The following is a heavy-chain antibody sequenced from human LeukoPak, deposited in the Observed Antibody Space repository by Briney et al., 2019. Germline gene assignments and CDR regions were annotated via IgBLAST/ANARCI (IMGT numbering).Heavy chain of an antibody. D-gene: IGHD1-26*01. CDR2: ISSGGTTI. CDR3: ARDNSVGDNAWWFDP. CDR1: AFTFSRYE. Sequence: GGSLRLSCTASAFTFSRYEMNWVRQAPGKGLEWISIISSGGTTIYYADSVKGRFTVSRDNAKNSLFLQVNSLRAEDTAIYYCARDNSVGDNAWWFDPWGQGTLVTVSS. J-gene: IGHJ5*02. V-gene: IGHV3-48*03.